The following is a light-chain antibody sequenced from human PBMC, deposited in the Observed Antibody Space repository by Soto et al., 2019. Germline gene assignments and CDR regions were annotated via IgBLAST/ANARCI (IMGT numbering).Light chain of an antibody. CDR2: GAS. CDR3: QQYKRWPPKMA. Sequence: EIVMTQSPGTLSVSPGERATLSCRASQSITNNLAWYQQKVGQAPRLLIYGASTRDTGIPARFRGSGSGTELTLTISSLQSEDFAVYYCQQYKRWPPKMAFGQGTKVEIK. J-gene: IGKJ1*01. CDR1: QSITNN. V-gene: IGKV3-15*01.